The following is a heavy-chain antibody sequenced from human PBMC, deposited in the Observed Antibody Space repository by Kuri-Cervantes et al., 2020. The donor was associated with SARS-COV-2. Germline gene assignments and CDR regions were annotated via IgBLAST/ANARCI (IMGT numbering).Heavy chain of an antibody. Sequence: LRLSCTVSGGSISSGDYYWSWIRQPPGKGLEWIGYIYYSGSTYYNPSLKSRVTISVDTSKNQFSLKLSSVTAADTAVYYCARESGSGNFDYWGQGTLVTVSS. CDR2: IYYSGST. CDR1: GGSISSGDYY. D-gene: IGHD3-10*01. CDR3: ARESGSGNFDY. V-gene: IGHV4-30-4*08. J-gene: IGHJ4*02.